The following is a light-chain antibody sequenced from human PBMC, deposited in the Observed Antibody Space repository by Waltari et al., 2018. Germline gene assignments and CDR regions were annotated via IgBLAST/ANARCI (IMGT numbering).Light chain of an antibody. CDR1: SDDVGSSNF. J-gene: IGLJ3*02. CDR2: EVT. Sequence: QSALTQPASVSGSAGQSITIPCTGPSDDVGSSNFFPWYQQNPGKAPRLLISEVTKRPSGVSSRFSGSKSGIMASLTISGLQTEDEADYYCCSYAGGATWVFGGGTKLTVL. V-gene: IGLV2-23*02. CDR3: CSYAGGATWV.